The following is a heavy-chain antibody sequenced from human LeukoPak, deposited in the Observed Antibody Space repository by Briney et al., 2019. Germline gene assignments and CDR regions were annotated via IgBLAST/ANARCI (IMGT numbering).Heavy chain of an antibody. J-gene: IGHJ4*02. D-gene: IGHD2/OR15-2a*01. CDR1: GYSFTSYW. V-gene: IGHV5-51*01. CDR3: VRHRFLIVTGPLDY. CDR2: IYPGDSDT. Sequence: GGSRKISCKGSGYSFTSYWIGWVRLTPGKGLDWMGIIYPGDSDTRYSPSFQGQVTISADKSISTAYLQCSSLKASDTAMDYWVRHRFLIVTGPLDYWGQGNLVTVSS.